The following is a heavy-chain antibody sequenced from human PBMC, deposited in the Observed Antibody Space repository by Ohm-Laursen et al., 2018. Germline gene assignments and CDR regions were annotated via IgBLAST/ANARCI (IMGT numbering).Heavy chain of an antibody. CDR2: IDTAGDT. CDR3: ARAVYCSGGSCYYFDY. Sequence: SLRLSCAASGLTFSSYDMHWVRHATGKGLEWVSAIDTAGDTYYPGSVKGRFTISRENAKNSLYLQMNSLRAGDTAVYYCARAVYCSGGSCYYFDYWGQGTLVTVSS. V-gene: IGHV3-13*01. D-gene: IGHD2-15*01. CDR1: GLTFSSYD. J-gene: IGHJ4*02.